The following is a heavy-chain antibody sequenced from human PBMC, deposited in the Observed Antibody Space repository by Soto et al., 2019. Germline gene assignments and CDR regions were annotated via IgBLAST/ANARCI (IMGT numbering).Heavy chain of an antibody. CDR1: GGTFSSYT. CDR2: IIPILGIA. CDR3: TRXXXYXSXXXXXXXXYFXL. Sequence: ASVKVSCKASGGTFSSYTISWVRQAPGQGLEWMGRIIPILGIANYAQKFQGRVTITADKSTSTAYMKQSSLRSDDTAEYNRTRXXXYXSXXXXXXXXYFXLXGRGT. V-gene: IGHV1-69*02. J-gene: IGHJ2*01.